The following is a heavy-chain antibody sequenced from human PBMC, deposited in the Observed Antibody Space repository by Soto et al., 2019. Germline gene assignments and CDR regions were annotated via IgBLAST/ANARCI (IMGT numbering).Heavy chain of an antibody. V-gene: IGHV4-31*03. D-gene: IGHD1-7*01. CDR2: IYYSGST. Sequence: SETLSLTCTVSVGSISRGGYCWGWMRQHPGKGREWLGYIYYSGSTYYNPSLKSRVTISVDTSKNQFSLKLSSVTAADTAVYYCARDGPHLELRFGLDPWGQGTLVTVSS. CDR1: VGSISRGGYC. CDR3: ARDGPHLELRFGLDP. J-gene: IGHJ5*02.